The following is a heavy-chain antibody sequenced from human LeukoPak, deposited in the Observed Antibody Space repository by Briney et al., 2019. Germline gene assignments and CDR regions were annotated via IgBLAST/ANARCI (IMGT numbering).Heavy chain of an antibody. CDR3: ARIGPSYYDILTGFSDY. D-gene: IGHD3-9*01. Sequence: AASVKVSCKASVGSFSGYAISWVRQAPGQGLEWMGGIIPIFGPAHYAQKFQGRLSITADESTSTAYMELSSLRSEDTAVYYCARIGPSYYDILTGFSDYWGQGTLVTVSS. V-gene: IGHV1-69*13. CDR2: IIPIFGPA. CDR1: VGSFSGYA. J-gene: IGHJ4*02.